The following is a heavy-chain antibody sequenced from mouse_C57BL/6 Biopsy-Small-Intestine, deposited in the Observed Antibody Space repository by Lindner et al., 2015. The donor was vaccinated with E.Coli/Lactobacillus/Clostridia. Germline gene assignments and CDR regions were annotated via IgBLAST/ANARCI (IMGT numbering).Heavy chain of an antibody. CDR2: IDPENGDT. D-gene: IGHD1-1*01. J-gene: IGHJ3*01. CDR3: STDYYDGRYPFAY. CDR1: GFNIKDDY. Sequence: VQLQESGAELMRPGASVKLSCTASGFNIKDDYMHWVKQRPEQGLEWIGWIDPENGDTEYASKFQGKATITADTSSNTAYLQLSSLTSEDTAIYYCSTDYYDGRYPFAYWGQGTLVTVSA. V-gene: IGHV14-4*01.